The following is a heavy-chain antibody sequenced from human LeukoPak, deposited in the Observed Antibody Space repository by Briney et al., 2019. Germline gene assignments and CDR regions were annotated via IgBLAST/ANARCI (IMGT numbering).Heavy chain of an antibody. Sequence: PGGSLRLSCAASGFTFSIYAMHWVRQSPGKGPEYVSAISSYGNNTYYANSVKGRFTISRDNSKNTLYLQMGSLRAEDMAVYYCARARGYSYGYDWGQGTLVTVSS. J-gene: IGHJ4*02. CDR1: GFTFSIYA. CDR2: ISSYGNNT. CDR3: ARARGYSYGYD. D-gene: IGHD5-18*01. V-gene: IGHV3-64*01.